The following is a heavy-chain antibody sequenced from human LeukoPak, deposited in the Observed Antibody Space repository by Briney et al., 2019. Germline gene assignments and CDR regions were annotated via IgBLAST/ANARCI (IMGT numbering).Heavy chain of an antibody. CDR3: ARAVIYDLDAFDI. D-gene: IGHD2/OR15-2a*01. V-gene: IGHV4-34*01. CDR2: INHSGST. Sequence: KSSETLSLTCAVYGGSFSGYYWSWIRQPPGKGLEWIGEINHSGSTNYNPSLKSRVTISVDTSKNQFSLKLSSVTAADTAVYYCARAVIYDLDAFDIWGQGTMVTVSS. J-gene: IGHJ3*02. CDR1: GGSFSGYY.